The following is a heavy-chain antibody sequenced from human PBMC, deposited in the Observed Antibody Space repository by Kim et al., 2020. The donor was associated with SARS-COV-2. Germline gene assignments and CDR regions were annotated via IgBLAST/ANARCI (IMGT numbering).Heavy chain of an antibody. D-gene: IGHD2-2*02. J-gene: IGHJ4*02. Sequence: ASVQGRFTNSRGNSKNALYLQMKSLRAEDTAVYYCAKNFPVPAAIRFPNYWGQGTLVTVSS. V-gene: IGHV3-23*01. CDR3: AKNFPVPAAIRFPNY.